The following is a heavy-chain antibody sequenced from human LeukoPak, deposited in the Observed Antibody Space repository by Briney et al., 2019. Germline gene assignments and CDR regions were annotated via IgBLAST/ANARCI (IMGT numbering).Heavy chain of an antibody. D-gene: IGHD6-19*01. CDR1: GYSISSSYY. CDR3: ARSSSSGWGFRFDP. V-gene: IGHV4-61*01. J-gene: IGHJ5*02. Sequence: SETLSLTCTVSGYSISSSYYWSWIRQSPGKGLEWIGRIYTSGSTNYNPSLKSRVTISVDTSKNQFSLKLSSVTAADTAVYYCARSSSSGWGFRFDPWGQGTLVTVSS. CDR2: IYTSGST.